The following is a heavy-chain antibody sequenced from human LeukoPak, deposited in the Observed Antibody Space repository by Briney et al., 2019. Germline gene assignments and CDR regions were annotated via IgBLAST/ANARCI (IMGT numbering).Heavy chain of an antibody. CDR3: ARGQYSSSWYYFDY. CDR1: GGSISSYY. D-gene: IGHD6-13*01. V-gene: IGHV4-59*01. Sequence: PSETLSLTCTVSGGSISSYYWSWIRQPPGKGLEWIGYIYYSGSTNYNPSLKSRVTISVDTSKNQFSLKLSSVTAADMAVYYCARGQYSSSWYYFDYWGQGTLVTVSS. J-gene: IGHJ4*02. CDR2: IYYSGST.